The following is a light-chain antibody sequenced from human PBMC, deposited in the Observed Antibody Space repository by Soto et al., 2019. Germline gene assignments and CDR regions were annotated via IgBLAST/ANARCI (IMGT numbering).Light chain of an antibody. J-gene: IGKJ1*01. CDR2: DAS. V-gene: IGKV1-5*01. CDR1: QSIDDW. CDR3: QQYNHYWT. Sequence: DIQMTQSPSTLSASVGDRVTITCRASQSIDDWLAWYQQRPGIAPNLLIYDASTLEGGVPSRFSGNGSGTEFTLTISSLQPDDFGTYYCQQYNHYWTFGQGTKVEVK.